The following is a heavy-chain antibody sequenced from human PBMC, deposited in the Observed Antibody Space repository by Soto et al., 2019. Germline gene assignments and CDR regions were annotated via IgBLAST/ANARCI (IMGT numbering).Heavy chain of an antibody. J-gene: IGHJ6*03. CDR3: ARVIAARPPYYYCYMDV. Sequence: PSETLSLTCAVYGGSFSGYYWSWIRQPPGKGLEWIGEINHSGSTNYNPSLKSRVTISVDTSKNQFSLKLSSVTAADTAVYYCARVIAARPPYYYCYMDVWGKGTTVTVSS. CDR2: INHSGST. D-gene: IGHD6-6*01. CDR1: GGSFSGYY. V-gene: IGHV4-34*01.